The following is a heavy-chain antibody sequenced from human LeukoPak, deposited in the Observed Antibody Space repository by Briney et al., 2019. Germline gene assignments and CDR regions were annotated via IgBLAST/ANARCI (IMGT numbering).Heavy chain of an antibody. CDR3: ARGKAVAGPPSWY. Sequence: GGSLRLSCAASGFTFRNNWMTWVRQAPGKGLEWVAHIKEDGSAQNYIDSVKGRFTISRDNAKNSLYLQMNSLRDEDTAVYYCARGKAVAGPPSWYWGQGTLVTVSS. J-gene: IGHJ4*02. CDR2: IKEDGSAQ. CDR1: GFTFRNNW. V-gene: IGHV3-7*01. D-gene: IGHD6-19*01.